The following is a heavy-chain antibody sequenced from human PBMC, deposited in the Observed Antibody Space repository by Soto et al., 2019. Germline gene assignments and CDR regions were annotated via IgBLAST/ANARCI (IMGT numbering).Heavy chain of an antibody. CDR3: AHVYGGYDNFDY. D-gene: IGHD5-12*01. CDR2: IYWDDDK. Sequence: QITLKESGPTLVKPTQTLTLTCTFSGFSLSTSGVGVGWIRQPPGKALEWLALIYWDDDKRYSPSLKSRLTINKETHKNQVVLTMNNMDPVDTATYYCAHVYGGYDNFDYWGQGTLVTVSS. J-gene: IGHJ4*02. V-gene: IGHV2-5*02. CDR1: GFSLSTSGVG.